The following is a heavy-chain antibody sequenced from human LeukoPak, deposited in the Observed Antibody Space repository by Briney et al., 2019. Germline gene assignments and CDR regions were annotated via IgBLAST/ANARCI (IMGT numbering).Heavy chain of an antibody. Sequence: GGSLRLSCAASGFTFSSYSMNWVRQAPGKGLEWVSSISSSSSYIYYADSVKGRFTISRDNAKNSLYLQMNSLRAEDTAVYYCARDKAAGPLAFGIWGQGTMVTVSS. D-gene: IGHD2-15*01. CDR1: GFTFSSYS. CDR3: ARDKAAGPLAFGI. CDR2: ISSSSSYI. J-gene: IGHJ3*02. V-gene: IGHV3-21*01.